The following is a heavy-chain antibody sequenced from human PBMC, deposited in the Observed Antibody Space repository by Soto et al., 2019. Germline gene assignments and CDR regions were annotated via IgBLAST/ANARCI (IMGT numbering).Heavy chain of an antibody. CDR1: GYSFTSYW. D-gene: IGHD6-13*01. Sequence: GESLKISCKGSGYSFTSYWIGWVRQMPGKGLEWMGIIYPGDSDTRYSPSFQGQVTISADKSISTAYLQWSSLKASDTAMYYCASTRQQLVRHYYYGMDVWGQGTTVTVSS. CDR2: IYPGDSDT. CDR3: ASTRQQLVRHYYYGMDV. J-gene: IGHJ6*02. V-gene: IGHV5-51*01.